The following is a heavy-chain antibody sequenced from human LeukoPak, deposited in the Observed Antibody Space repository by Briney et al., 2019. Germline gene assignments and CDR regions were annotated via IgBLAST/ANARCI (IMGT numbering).Heavy chain of an antibody. D-gene: IGHD3-10*01. CDR1: GYTFTGYY. V-gene: IGHV1-2*02. Sequence: GASVKVSCKASGYTFTGYYMHWVRQAPGQGLEWMGWINPNSGGTNYAQKFQGRVTMTRDTSISTAYMELSRLRSDDTAVYYCAASDYYGSGSYLIFDYWGQGTLATVSS. J-gene: IGHJ4*02. CDR2: INPNSGGT. CDR3: AASDYYGSGSYLIFDY.